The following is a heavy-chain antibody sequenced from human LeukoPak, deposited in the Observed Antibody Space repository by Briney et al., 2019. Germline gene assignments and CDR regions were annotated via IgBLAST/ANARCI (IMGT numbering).Heavy chain of an antibody. D-gene: IGHD3-22*01. V-gene: IGHV3-33*06. CDR1: GFTFSSYG. CDR2: IWYDGSNK. CDR3: AKGVDDYDSSGFDY. J-gene: IGHJ4*02. Sequence: PVGSLRLSCAASGFTFSSYGTHWVRQAPGKGLEWLAVIWYDGSNKYYADSVKGRFTISRDNSKNTLYLQMNSLRADDTAVYYCAKGVDDYDSSGFDYWGQGTLVTVSS.